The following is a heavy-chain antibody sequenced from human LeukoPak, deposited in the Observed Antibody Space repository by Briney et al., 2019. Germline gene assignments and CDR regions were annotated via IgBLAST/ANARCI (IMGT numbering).Heavy chain of an antibody. J-gene: IGHJ4*02. CDR1: GFTFSSYS. D-gene: IGHD4-11*01. V-gene: IGHV3-21*01. CDR2: ISSSSSYI. CDR3: ARGSRDDYSNPPFDY. Sequence: PGGSLRLSCIASGFTFSSYSINWVRQAPGKGLEWVSPISSSSSYIYYADSVKGRFTISRDNAKNALYLQMNSLRAEDTAVYYCARGSRDDYSNPPFDYWGQETLVTVSS.